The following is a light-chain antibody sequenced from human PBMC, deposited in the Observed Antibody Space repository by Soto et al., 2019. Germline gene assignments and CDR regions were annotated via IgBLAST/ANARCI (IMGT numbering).Light chain of an antibody. CDR3: QQYSNWPPWT. CDR2: RAS. CDR1: QTITTSQ. Sequence: EIVLTQSPGTLSLSPGERATLFCRASQTITTSQLAWYQQKPGQAPRLLIFRASSRATGVPARFSGRGSGTEFTLTISGLQSEDFAVYYCQQYSNWPPWTFGPGTKVDIK. V-gene: IGKV3-20*01. J-gene: IGKJ1*01.